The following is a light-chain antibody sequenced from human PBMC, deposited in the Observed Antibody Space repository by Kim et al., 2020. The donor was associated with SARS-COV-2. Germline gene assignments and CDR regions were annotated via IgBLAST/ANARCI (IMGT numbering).Light chain of an antibody. V-gene: IGLV3-1*01. CDR1: KLGDKY. J-gene: IGLJ2*01. Sequence: SYELTQPPSVSVSPGQTASITCSGDKLGDKYACWYQQKPGQSPVLVIYQDSKRSSGIPERFSGSNSGNTATLTISGTQAMDEADYYCQAWDSSTAVVFGRGTQLTVL. CDR2: QDS. CDR3: QAWDSSTAVV.